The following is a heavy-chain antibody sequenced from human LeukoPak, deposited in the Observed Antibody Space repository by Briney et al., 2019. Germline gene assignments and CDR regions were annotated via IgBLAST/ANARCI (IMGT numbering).Heavy chain of an antibody. CDR1: GGSISPYY. V-gene: IGHV4-59*01. D-gene: IGHD1-1*01. CDR3: ARWANWNHDH. J-gene: IGHJ5*02. CDR2: IYHDGST. Sequence: SETLSLTCTVSGGSISPYYWSWIRQPPGKGLEWIGYIYHDGSTNYNPSLKSRVTISVDTAKNQLSLKLTPVTAADTAVYYCARWANWNHDHWGQGTLVTVSS.